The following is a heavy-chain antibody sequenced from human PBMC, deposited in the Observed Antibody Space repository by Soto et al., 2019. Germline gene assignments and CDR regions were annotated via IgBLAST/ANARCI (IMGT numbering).Heavy chain of an antibody. CDR1: GGSISSGDYY. D-gene: IGHD4-17*01. CDR2: IYYSGST. J-gene: IGHJ6*01. V-gene: IGHV4-30-4*01. CDR3: ARVGLGYGDYYGMDV. Sequence: ASETLSLTCTVSGGSISSGDYYWSWIRQPPGKGLEWIGYIYYSGSTYYNPSLKSRVTISVDTSKNQFSLKLSAVTAADTAVYYWARVGLGYGDYYGMDVWGQGTTVTVSS.